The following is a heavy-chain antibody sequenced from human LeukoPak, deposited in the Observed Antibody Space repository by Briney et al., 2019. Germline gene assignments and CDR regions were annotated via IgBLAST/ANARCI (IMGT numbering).Heavy chain of an antibody. CDR2: MNPNSGNT. J-gene: IGHJ4*02. Sequence: ASVKVSCRASGYTFTSYDINWVRQATGQGLEWMGWMNPNSGNTAYAQKFQGRVTMTRDTSTNVAYMELSTLRSDDTAVYYCGRVDMATTKDYWGQGTLVTVSS. D-gene: IGHD5-24*01. CDR3: GRVDMATTKDY. CDR1: GYTFTSYD. V-gene: IGHV1-8*01.